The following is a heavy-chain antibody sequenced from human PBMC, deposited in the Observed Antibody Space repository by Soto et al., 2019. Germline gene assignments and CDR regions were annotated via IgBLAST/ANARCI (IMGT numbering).Heavy chain of an antibody. CDR2: ISYDGSNK. Sequence: GGSLRLSCAASGFTFSSYAMHWVRQAPGKGLEWVAVISYDGSNKYYADSVKGRFTISRDNSKNTLYLQMNSLRAEDTAVYYCARDRRRTPYSSSWPAEYFQHRGQGTLVTVSS. J-gene: IGHJ1*01. CDR1: GFTFSSYA. CDR3: ARDRRRTPYSSSWPAEYFQH. V-gene: IGHV3-30*04. D-gene: IGHD6-13*01.